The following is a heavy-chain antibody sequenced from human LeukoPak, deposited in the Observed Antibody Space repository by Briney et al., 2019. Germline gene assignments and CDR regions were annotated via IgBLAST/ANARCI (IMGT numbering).Heavy chain of an antibody. V-gene: IGHV1-2*02. CDR1: GYTLTVYY. Sequence: ASVTVSSRASGYTLTVYYMYWVRQAPGQGLEWMGWINPNSGGTTYGQKFQGRIIMTSDTSTSTAYMELSSLRSDDTAVFYCATVSVSSSSGFDYWGQGTLVTVSS. CDR3: ATVSVSSSSGFDY. J-gene: IGHJ4*02. CDR2: INPNSGGT. D-gene: IGHD6-6*01.